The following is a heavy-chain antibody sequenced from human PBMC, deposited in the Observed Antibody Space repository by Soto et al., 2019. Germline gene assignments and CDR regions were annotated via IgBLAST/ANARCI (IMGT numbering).Heavy chain of an antibody. J-gene: IGHJ4*02. D-gene: IGHD5-18*01. V-gene: IGHV4-31*03. CDR2: ISYGGST. CDR3: SRGILV. CDR1: GGSINSGGYC. Sequence: QVQLQASGPGLVKPSQTLSLTCTVSGGSINSGGYCWSWIRQHPGKGLDWIGCISYGGSTSYNPSLKSRVIISVDTSKNQFSLKLTSVTAADTAVYYCSRGILVWGQGALITVSS.